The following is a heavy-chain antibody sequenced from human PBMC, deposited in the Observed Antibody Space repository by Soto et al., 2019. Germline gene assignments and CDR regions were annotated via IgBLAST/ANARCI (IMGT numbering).Heavy chain of an antibody. D-gene: IGHD6-13*01. J-gene: IGHJ4*02. CDR1: GFTFSSYG. CDR2: ISYDGSNK. V-gene: IGHV3-30*03. Sequence: QVQLVESGGGVVQPGRSLRLSCAASGFTFSSYGMHWVRQAPGKGLEWVAVISYDGSNKYYADSVKGRFTISRDNSKNALYLQMNSLSAEDTAVYYCALAYDYTAAAGDYWGQGTLVTVSS. CDR3: ALAYDYTAAAGDY.